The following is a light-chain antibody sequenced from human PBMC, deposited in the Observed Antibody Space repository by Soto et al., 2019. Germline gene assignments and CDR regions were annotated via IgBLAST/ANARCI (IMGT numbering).Light chain of an antibody. CDR2: GAS. V-gene: IGKV3-20*01. J-gene: IGKJ5*01. CDR3: QQFGGSPPVT. CDR1: RSVSSTY. Sequence: EIVLTQSPGTLSLSPGERATLSCRASRSVSSTYLAWYQQRPGQAPRLLIYGASSRASDIPDRFSGSGSGTDFTLTISRLEPEGFAVYFCQQFGGSPPVTFGQGTRLEIK.